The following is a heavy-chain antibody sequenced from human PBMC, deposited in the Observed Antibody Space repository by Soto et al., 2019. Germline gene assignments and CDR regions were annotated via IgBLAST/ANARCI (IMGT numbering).Heavy chain of an antibody. J-gene: IGHJ4*02. D-gene: IGHD4-17*01. V-gene: IGHV1-2*02. CDR2: INPNSGGT. CDR1: GYTFTGYY. CDR3: ARGKLYGDYPLY. Sequence: ASLKVSCKASGYTFTGYYVHWVRQAPGQGLEWMGWINPNSGGTNYAQKFQGRVTMTRDTSISTAYMELSRLRSDDTAVYYCARGKLYGDYPLYCGQVTLVTVSS.